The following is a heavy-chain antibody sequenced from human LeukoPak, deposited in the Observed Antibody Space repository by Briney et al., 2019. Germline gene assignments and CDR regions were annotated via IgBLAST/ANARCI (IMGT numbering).Heavy chain of an antibody. V-gene: IGHV3-49*04. CDR3: TRGDYDFWSGYSN. J-gene: IGHJ4*02. CDR2: IRSKAYGGTT. D-gene: IGHD3-3*01. CDR1: GFTFGDYA. Sequence: GGSLRLSCTASGFTFGDYAMSWVRQAPGKGLEWVGFIRSKAYGGTTEYAASVKGRFTISRDDSKSIAYPQMNSLKTEDTAVYYCTRGDYDFWSGYSNWGQGTLVTVSS.